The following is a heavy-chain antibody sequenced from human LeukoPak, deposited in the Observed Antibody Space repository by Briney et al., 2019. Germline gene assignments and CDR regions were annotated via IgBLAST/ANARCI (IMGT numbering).Heavy chain of an antibody. V-gene: IGHV3-30*02. CDR3: AKGHRPVGATLIDY. CDR1: GFTFSSYG. J-gene: IGHJ4*02. Sequence: GGSLRLSCAASGFTFSSYGMHWVRQAPGKGLEWVAFIRYDGSNKYYADSVKGRFTISRDNSKNTLYLQMNSLRAEDTAVYYCAKGHRPVGATLIDYWGQGTLVTVSS. D-gene: IGHD1-26*01. CDR2: IRYDGSNK.